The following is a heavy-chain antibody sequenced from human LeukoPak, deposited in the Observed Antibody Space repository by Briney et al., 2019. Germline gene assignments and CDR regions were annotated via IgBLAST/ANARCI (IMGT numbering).Heavy chain of an antibody. J-gene: IGHJ4*02. CDR2: INHSGST. CDR3: ARVGPPGWYEYYFDY. V-gene: IGHV4-39*07. D-gene: IGHD6-19*01. Sequence: SETLSLTCTVSGGSISSSTSYWGWIRQPPGKGLEWIGEINHSGSTNYNPSLKSRVTISVDTSKNQFSLKLSSVTAADTAVYYCARVGPPGWYEYYFDYWGQGTLVTVSS. CDR1: GGSISSSTSY.